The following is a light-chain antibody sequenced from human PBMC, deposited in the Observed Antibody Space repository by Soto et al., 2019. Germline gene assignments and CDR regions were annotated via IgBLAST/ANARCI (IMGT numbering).Light chain of an antibody. V-gene: IGLV2-8*01. CDR3: SSYAGSNNLV. CDR1: SSDVGGYNY. Sequence: QSALTQPPSASGSPGQSVTISCTGTSSDVGGYNYVSWYQQHPGTAPKLMIYEVSKRPSGVPGRFSGSKSGNTASLTVAGLQEEDEADYYCSSYAGSNNLVFGGGTKLTVL. CDR2: EVS. J-gene: IGLJ2*01.